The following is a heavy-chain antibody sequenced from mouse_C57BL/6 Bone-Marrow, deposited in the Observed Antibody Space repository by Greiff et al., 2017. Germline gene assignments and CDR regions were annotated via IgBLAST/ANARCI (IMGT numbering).Heavy chain of an antibody. D-gene: IGHD1-1*01. Sequence: DVKLVESGGGLVKPGGSLKLSCAASGFTFSSYAMSWVRQTPEKRLEWVATISDGGSYTYYPDNVKGRFTISRDNAKNNLYLQMSHLKSEDTAMYYCARDQGVYYYGSSSLFAYWGQGTLVTVSA. V-gene: IGHV5-4*01. J-gene: IGHJ3*01. CDR1: GFTFSSYA. CDR3: ARDQGVYYYGSSSLFAY. CDR2: ISDGGSYT.